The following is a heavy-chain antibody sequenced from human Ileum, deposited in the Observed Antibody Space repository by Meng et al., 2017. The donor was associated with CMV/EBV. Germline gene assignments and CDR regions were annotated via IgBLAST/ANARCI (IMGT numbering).Heavy chain of an antibody. V-gene: IGHV6-1*01. CDR1: RDSVSIHSFT. J-gene: IGHJ4*02. D-gene: IGHD3-22*01. Sequence: QVKPRHPRPSLAKAQHPLSLTCAISRDSVSIHSFTWNWIRQSPSRGLESLGSTYYRSKWYNDYAVSVKSRITINPDTTKNQFSLQLNSMTPEDTAVYYCTRAYYYDSSGYYDYWGQGTLVTVSS. CDR3: TRAYYYDSSGYYDY. CDR2: TYYRSKWYN.